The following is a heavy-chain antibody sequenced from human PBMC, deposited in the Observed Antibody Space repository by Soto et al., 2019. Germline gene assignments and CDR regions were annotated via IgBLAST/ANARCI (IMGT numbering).Heavy chain of an antibody. CDR3: AKRIYGDS. Sequence: GGSLRLSCAASGFTFSDYAMNWVRQAPGKGLEWVSEISAGGGSSYYADSVKGRFTISRDNSKNTLYLQLDSLRAEDTAVYYCAKRIYGDSWGQGTLVTVSS. J-gene: IGHJ4*02. CDR1: GFTFSDYA. D-gene: IGHD2-15*01. CDR2: ISAGGGSS. V-gene: IGHV3-23*01.